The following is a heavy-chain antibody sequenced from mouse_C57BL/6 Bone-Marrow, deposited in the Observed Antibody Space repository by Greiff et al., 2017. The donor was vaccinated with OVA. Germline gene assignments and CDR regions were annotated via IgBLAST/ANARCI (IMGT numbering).Heavy chain of an antibody. D-gene: IGHD1-1*01. J-gene: IGHJ4*01. CDR1: GYTFTSYW. CDR2: IYPGNSDT. Sequence: VQLQQSGTVLARPGASVKMSCKTSGYTFTSYWMHWVKQRPGQGLEWIGAIYPGNSDTSYNQKFKGKAKLTAVTSASTAYMELSSLTNEDSAVYYCTRGITTVVPHAMDYWGQGTSVTVSS. CDR3: TRGITTVVPHAMDY. V-gene: IGHV1-5*01.